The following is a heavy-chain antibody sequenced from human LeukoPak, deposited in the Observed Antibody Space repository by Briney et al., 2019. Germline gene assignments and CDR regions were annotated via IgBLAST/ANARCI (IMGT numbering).Heavy chain of an antibody. CDR2: IYHSGST. V-gene: IGHV4-59*12. J-gene: IGHJ4*02. Sequence: SETLSLTCTVSGGSISSYYWSWIRQPPGKGLEWIGYIYHSGSTYYNPSLKSRVTISVDRSKNQFSLKLSSVTAADTAVYYCAREYPSSGSYLDYWGQGTLVTVSS. D-gene: IGHD1-26*01. CDR1: GGSISSYY. CDR3: AREYPSSGSYLDY.